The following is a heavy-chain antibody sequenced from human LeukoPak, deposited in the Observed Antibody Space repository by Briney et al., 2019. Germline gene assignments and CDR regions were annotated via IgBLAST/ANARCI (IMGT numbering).Heavy chain of an antibody. CDR2: IYTSGST. CDR3: ARGVNYYYYYMDV. V-gene: IGHV4-59*10. J-gene: IGHJ6*03. Sequence: SETLSLTCAVYGGSFSGYYWSWIRQPAGKGLEWIGRIYTSGSTNYNPSLKSRVTISVDTSKNQFSLKLSSVTAADTAVYYCARGVNYYYYYMDVWGKGTTVTISS. D-gene: IGHD2-21*01. CDR1: GGSFSGYY.